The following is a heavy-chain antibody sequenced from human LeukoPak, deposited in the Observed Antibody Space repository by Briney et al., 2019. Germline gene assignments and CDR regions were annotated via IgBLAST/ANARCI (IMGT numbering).Heavy chain of an antibody. Sequence: GGSLRLSCAPSGSTFSSHAMSWVRQPPGRGREWVSAISGSGSSTYYADSVKGRFTISRDSSKNTLYLQMNSLRADDTAVYYCTRDPTVTTSDCWGQGTLVTVSS. CDR3: TRDPTVTTSDC. CDR1: GSTFSSHA. CDR2: ISGSGSST. J-gene: IGHJ4*02. D-gene: IGHD4-17*01. V-gene: IGHV3-23*01.